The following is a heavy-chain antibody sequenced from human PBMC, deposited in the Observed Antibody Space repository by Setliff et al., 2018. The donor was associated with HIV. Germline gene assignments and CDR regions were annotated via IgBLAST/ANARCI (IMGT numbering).Heavy chain of an antibody. V-gene: IGHV1-18*01. CDR2: VNEDNGDR. D-gene: IGHD6-13*01. J-gene: IGHJ4*02. CDR1: GYRFSSYG. CDR3: VRDEKRAAAGSLYYFDL. Sequence: GASVKVSCKASGYRFSSYGISWVRQAPGQGLEWMGWVNEDNGDRNFAPNVQGRIALTTDTSTNTAYMELTSLTSEDTALYYCVRDEKRAAAGSLYYFDLWGQGTLVTVSS.